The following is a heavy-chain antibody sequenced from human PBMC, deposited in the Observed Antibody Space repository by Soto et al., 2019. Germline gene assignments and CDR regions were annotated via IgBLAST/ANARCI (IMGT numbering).Heavy chain of an antibody. CDR3: ARGGSTYYYGSGSYTRLAP. J-gene: IGHJ5*02. Sequence: SETLSLTCAVYGGSFSGYYCSWIRQPPGKGLEWIGEINHSGSTNYNQSLKSRVTISVDTSKNQFSLKLSSVTAAATAVYYCARGGSTYYYGSGSYTRLAPWGQGTLVTVS. CDR1: GGSFSGYY. V-gene: IGHV4-34*01. CDR2: INHSGST. D-gene: IGHD3-10*01.